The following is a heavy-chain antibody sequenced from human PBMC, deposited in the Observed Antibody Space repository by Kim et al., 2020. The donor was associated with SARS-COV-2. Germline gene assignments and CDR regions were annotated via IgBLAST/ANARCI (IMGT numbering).Heavy chain of an antibody. Sequence: GGSLRLSCAASGFTFSSYAMHWVRQAPGKGLEWVAVISYDGSNKYYADSVKGRFTISRDNSKNTLYLQMNSLRAEDTAVYYCARVRNSGWAFDYWGQGTLVTVSS. CDR1: GFTFSSYA. V-gene: IGHV3-30*04. D-gene: IGHD5-12*01. CDR2: ISYDGSNK. CDR3: ARVRNSGWAFDY. J-gene: IGHJ4*02.